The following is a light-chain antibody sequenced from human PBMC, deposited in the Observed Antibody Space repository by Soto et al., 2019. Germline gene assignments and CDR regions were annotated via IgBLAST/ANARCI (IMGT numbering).Light chain of an antibody. Sequence: QSVLTQPPSVSGAPGQRVTISCTGSSSNIGAGYDVHWYQQLPGTAPKLLIYGSSNRPSGVPDRFSGSKSGTSASLAITGLQAVDEADYYCQSYDSSLRRVVGGGTKLTVL. V-gene: IGLV1-40*01. CDR3: QSYDSSLRRV. J-gene: IGLJ2*01. CDR1: SSNIGAGYD. CDR2: GSS.